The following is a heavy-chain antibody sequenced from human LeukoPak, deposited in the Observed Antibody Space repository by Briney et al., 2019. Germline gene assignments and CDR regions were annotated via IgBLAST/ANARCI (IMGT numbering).Heavy chain of an antibody. D-gene: IGHD2-15*01. CDR3: ARGVVVVVVAATRPYYNYYMDV. CDR1: GGSFSGYY. V-gene: IGHV4-34*01. J-gene: IGHJ6*03. CDR2: INHSGST. Sequence: SQTLSLTCAVYGGSFSGYYWSWIRQPPGKGLEWIGEINHSGSTNYNPSLKSRVTISVDTSKNQFSLKLSSVTAADTAVYYCARGVVVVVVAATRPYYNYYMDVWGKGTTVTVSS.